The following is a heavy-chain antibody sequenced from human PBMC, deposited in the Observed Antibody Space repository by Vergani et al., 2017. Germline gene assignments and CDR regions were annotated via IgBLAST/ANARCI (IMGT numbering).Heavy chain of an antibody. CDR3: ARAIGTAAVTEYFDY. D-gene: IGHD6-13*01. J-gene: IGHJ4*02. CDR2: IYYSGST. CDR1: GGSISTYY. Sequence: QVQLQESGPGLVKPSETLSLTCTVSGGSISTYYWSWIRQPPGKGLEWIGYIYYSGSTNYNPSLKSRVTISVDTSKNHFSLKLSSVTAADTAVYYCARAIGTAAVTEYFDYWGQGTLVTVSS. V-gene: IGHV4-59*01.